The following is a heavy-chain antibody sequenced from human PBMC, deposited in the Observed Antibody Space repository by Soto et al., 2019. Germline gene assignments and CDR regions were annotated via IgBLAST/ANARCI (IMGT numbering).Heavy chain of an antibody. J-gene: IGHJ3*01. Sequence: GGSLRLSCAASGFTFSSYDMHWVRQAPGKGMEWVAVISYDGSNKYYADSVKGRFTISRDNSKNTLYLQMNHLRAEDTSVYYRARGGELLTAAFVMGGQGTMVTGSS. V-gene: IGHV3-30-3*01. CDR1: GFTFSSYD. CDR2: ISYDGSNK. CDR3: ARGGELLTAAFVM. D-gene: IGHD1-26*01.